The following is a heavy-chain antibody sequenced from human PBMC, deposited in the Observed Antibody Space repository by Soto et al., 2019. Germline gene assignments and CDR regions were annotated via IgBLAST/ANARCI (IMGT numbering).Heavy chain of an antibody. J-gene: IGHJ4*02. V-gene: IGHV1-69*11. CDR1: GGTFSRSA. D-gene: IGHD4-17*01. CDR2: IIPVLATP. CDR3: ARDSTVTNAFEY. Sequence: QVQLVQSGAEVKKPGSSVKVSCKASGGTFSRSAISWVRQAPGQGLEWMGTIIPVLATPKYAQKVQGRVTITADESKSTVYMELYSLMSDDTAFYYCARDSTVTNAFEYWGQGTLVTVSS.